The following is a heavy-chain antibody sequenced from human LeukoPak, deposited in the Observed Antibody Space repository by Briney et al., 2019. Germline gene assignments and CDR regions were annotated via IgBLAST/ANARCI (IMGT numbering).Heavy chain of an antibody. CDR1: EFTFSNHG. CDR3: ARGGGVFWFDP. V-gene: IGHV3-30*04. CDR2: ISNGGTSK. J-gene: IGHJ5*02. Sequence: GGSLRLSCAASEFTFSNHGMHWARQAPGKGLEWVAVISNGGTSKYYADSVKGRFTISRDNSKNTLYLQMNSLRDEDTAVYYCARGGGVFWFDPWGQGTLVTVSS. D-gene: IGHD3-16*01.